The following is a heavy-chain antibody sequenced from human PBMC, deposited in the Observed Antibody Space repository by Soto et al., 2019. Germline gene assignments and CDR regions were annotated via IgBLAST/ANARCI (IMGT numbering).Heavy chain of an antibody. V-gene: IGHV5-51*01. D-gene: IGHD3-10*01. CDR3: ARVEYYGSGRSDYFDY. Sequence: GESLKISCKGSGYSFTSYWIGWVRQMPGKGLEWMGIIYPGDSDTRYSPSFQGQVTISADKSISTAYLQWSSLKASDTAMYYCARVEYYGSGRSDYFDYWGQGTLVTVS. CDR1: GYSFTSYW. J-gene: IGHJ4*02. CDR2: IYPGDSDT.